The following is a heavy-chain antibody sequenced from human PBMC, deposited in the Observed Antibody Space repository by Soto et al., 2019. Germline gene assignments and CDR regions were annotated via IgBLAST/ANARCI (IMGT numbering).Heavy chain of an antibody. D-gene: IGHD5-12*01. CDR1: GFTFVDYA. Sequence: EVQLVESGGGLVQPGRSLRLSCAASGFTFVDYAMHWVRQAPGKGLEWVSGISWNSGSIGYADSVKGRFTISRDNAKNSLYLQMNSLRAEDTALYYCAKDEGYRGYDSFDYWGQGTLVTVSS. J-gene: IGHJ4*02. CDR3: AKDEGYRGYDSFDY. V-gene: IGHV3-9*01. CDR2: ISWNSGSI.